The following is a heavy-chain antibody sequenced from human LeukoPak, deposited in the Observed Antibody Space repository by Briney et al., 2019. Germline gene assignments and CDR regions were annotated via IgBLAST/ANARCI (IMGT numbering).Heavy chain of an antibody. J-gene: IGHJ6*02. CDR2: ISGSGGST. V-gene: IGHV3-23*01. CDR1: GFTFSSYA. Sequence: PGGSLRLSCAASGFTFSSYAMSWVRQAPGKGLEWVSAISGSGGSTYFADSVKGRFTISRDNSKNTLYLQMNSLRAEDTAVYYCAKVRSRGFYYYGMDVWGQGTTVTVSS. CDR3: AKVRSRGFYYYGMDV. D-gene: IGHD5-24*01.